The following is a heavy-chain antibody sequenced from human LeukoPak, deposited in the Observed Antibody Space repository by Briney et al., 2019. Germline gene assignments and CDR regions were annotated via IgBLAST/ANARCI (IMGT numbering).Heavy chain of an antibody. J-gene: IGHJ4*02. CDR1: GFTFSSFW. D-gene: IGHD3-3*01. CDR2: IDQDGSVR. Sequence: PGGSLRLSCVASGFTFSSFWMSWVRQAPGKGLEFVANIDQDGSVRNYVDSVKGRFTISRDNAKSSLFLQMNSLRAEDTALYYCAKEGGARRFDYWGQGTLVTVSS. V-gene: IGHV3-7*01. CDR3: AKEGGARRFDY.